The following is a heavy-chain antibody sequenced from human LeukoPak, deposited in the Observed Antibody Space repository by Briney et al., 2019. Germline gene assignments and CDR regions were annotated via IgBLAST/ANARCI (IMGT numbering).Heavy chain of an antibody. CDR1: GYSFDTYW. J-gene: IGHJ4*02. Sequence: PGESLKISCKGSGYSFDTYWIGWVRQMPGKGLEWMGIIYPGDSDTTDSPSFRGQGRVTISVDKSISTAFLQLRSLSASDTAMYYCARTKTYGSGSWLDYWGQGTQVIVSS. V-gene: IGHV5-51*01. D-gene: IGHD3-10*01. CDR2: IYPGDSDT. CDR3: ARTKTYGSGSWLDY.